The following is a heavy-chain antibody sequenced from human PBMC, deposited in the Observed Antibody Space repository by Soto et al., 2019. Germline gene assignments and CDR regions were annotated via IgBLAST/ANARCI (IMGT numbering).Heavy chain of an antibody. D-gene: IGHD3-3*01. J-gene: IGHJ6*02. V-gene: IGHV4-4*02. CDR3: ARYVRSNDFLSGYVRVAYYYDGMDC. Sequence: PSETLSLTCAVSGGSISSSNWWRWVRQPPGKGLEWIGEIYHSGSTNYNPSLKSRVTISVDKSKNQFSLKLSPVTAADTAVYYCARYVRSNDFLSGYVRVAYYYDGMDCWGQATTVTVSS. CDR1: GGSISSSNW. CDR2: IYHSGST.